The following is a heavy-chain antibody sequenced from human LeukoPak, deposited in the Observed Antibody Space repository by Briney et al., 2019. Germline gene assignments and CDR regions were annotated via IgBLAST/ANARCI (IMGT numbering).Heavy chain of an antibody. Sequence: GGSLRLSCVASGFIFSDFGMNWVRQVPGKGLEWVAFIISRGTSTFYAESVKGRFTISRDTGKKSLDLQMTSLRVEDTAAYYCVRGTDCSATTCYPLSAFDYWGQGTLVTVSS. CDR3: VRGTDCSATTCYPLSAFDY. V-gene: IGHV3-21*04. D-gene: IGHD2-2*01. CDR2: IISRGTST. J-gene: IGHJ4*02. CDR1: GFIFSDFG.